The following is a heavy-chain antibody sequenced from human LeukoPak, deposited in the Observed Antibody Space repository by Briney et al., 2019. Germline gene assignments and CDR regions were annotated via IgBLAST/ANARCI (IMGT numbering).Heavy chain of an antibody. CDR1: GGSFSGYY. J-gene: IGHJ4*02. CDR2: IYYNGST. V-gene: IGHV4-59*08. D-gene: IGHD6-19*01. CDR3: ARSLLSIAVAGTNFDY. Sequence: SETLSLTCAVYGGSFSGYYWSWIRQPPGKGLEWIGYIYYNGSTNYNPSLKSRVTISVDTSKNQFSLKLSSVTAADTAVYYCARSLLSIAVAGTNFDYWGQGTLVTVSS.